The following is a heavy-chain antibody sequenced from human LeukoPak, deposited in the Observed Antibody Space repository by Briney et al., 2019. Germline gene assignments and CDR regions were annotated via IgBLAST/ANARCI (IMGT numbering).Heavy chain of an antibody. D-gene: IGHD3-22*01. V-gene: IGHV3-30*04. CDR1: GFTFSSYA. J-gene: IGHJ4*02. CDR3: ATEPTYYYDSSGYYYVDY. Sequence: GGSLRLSCAASGFTFSSYAMYWVRQAPGKGLEWVAVISYDGSDKFYADSVKGRFTISRDSSKNTLYLQMNSLRPEDTAVYYCATEPTYYYDSSGYYYVDYWGQGTLVTVSS. CDR2: ISYDGSDK.